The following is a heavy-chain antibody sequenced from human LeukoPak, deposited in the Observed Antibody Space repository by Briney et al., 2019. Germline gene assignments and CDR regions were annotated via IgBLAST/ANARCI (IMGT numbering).Heavy chain of an antibody. J-gene: IGHJ4*02. Sequence: GGSLRLSCAASGFTFSSYAMSWVRQAPGKGLEWVSAISGSGGSTHYADSVKGRFTISRDNSKNTLYLQMNSLRAEDTAVYYCAKDHGRIYCGGDCYPSGFDYWGQGTLVTVSS. CDR3: AKDHGRIYCGGDCYPSGFDY. D-gene: IGHD2-21*02. V-gene: IGHV3-23*01. CDR2: ISGSGGST. CDR1: GFTFSSYA.